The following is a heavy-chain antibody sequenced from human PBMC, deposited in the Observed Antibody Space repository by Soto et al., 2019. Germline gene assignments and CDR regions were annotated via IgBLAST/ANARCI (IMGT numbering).Heavy chain of an antibody. CDR1: GFTFSSYW. CDR2: IKQDGSEK. J-gene: IGHJ4*02. CDR3: VRHIYSAAAWVDY. Sequence: ESGGGLVQPGGSLRLSCAASGFTFSSYWMSWVRQAPGKALEWVAKIKQDGSEKYYVDSVKGRFTISRDNAKNSLNLQMNSLRAEDTAVYYCVRHIYSAAAWVDYWGQGTLVTVFS. V-gene: IGHV3-7*01. D-gene: IGHD6-13*01.